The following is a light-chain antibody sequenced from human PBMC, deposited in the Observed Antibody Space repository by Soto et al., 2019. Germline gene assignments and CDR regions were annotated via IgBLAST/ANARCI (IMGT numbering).Light chain of an antibody. CDR3: QQYIVYPVT. V-gene: IGKV1-5*03. J-gene: IGKJ1*01. CDR2: EAS. Sequence: DIQMTQSPSTLXXXVXXXXTXXCRAXQSISNWVAWYQQKPGKAPKLLIYEASMLNSAVPSRFSGGRSGTEFTLTISSLQPDDLATYYCQQYIVYPVTXGHGTKVEI. CDR1: QSISNW.